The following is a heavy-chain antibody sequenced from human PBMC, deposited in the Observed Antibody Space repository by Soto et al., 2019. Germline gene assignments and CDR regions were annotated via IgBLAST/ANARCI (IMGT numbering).Heavy chain of an antibody. CDR3: ARADSSSWYRPFDY. V-gene: IGHV4-39*01. J-gene: IGHJ4*02. CDR2: IYYSGIT. CDR1: GGSISRSSYY. D-gene: IGHD6-13*01. Sequence: SETLALTFTVSGGSISRSSYYWGWIRQPPGKGLEWIGSIYYSGITYYNPSLKSRVTISVDTSKNQFSLKLSSVTAADTAVYYCARADSSSWYRPFDYWGQGTLVTVSS.